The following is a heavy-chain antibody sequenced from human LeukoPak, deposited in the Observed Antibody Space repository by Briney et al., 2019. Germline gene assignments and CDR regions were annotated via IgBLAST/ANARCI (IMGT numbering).Heavy chain of an antibody. CDR2: INHSGST. CDR3: ARGLTYYDIFRTYTTSNWFDP. Sequence: TPSETLSLTCAVYGVSFSGYYWSWIRQPPGKGLEWIGEINHSGSTNYNPSLKSRVTISVDTSKNQFSLKLSSVTAADTAVYYCARGLTYYDIFRTYTTSNWFDPWGQGTLVTVSS. D-gene: IGHD3-9*01. CDR1: GVSFSGYY. J-gene: IGHJ5*02. V-gene: IGHV4-34*01.